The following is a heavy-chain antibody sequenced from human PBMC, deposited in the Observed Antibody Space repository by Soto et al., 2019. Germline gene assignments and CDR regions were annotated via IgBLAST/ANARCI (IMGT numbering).Heavy chain of an antibody. Sequence: EVQLLESGGALVQPGGSLRLSCAASGFTFSSYAMNWVRQAPGKGLEWVSAISVSGGSTYYADSVEGRFIISRDNSKNTLYLQMTSLRAEDTAVYYCAKDVSYGDPFVYWGQGTLVTVSS. D-gene: IGHD4-17*01. CDR3: AKDVSYGDPFVY. J-gene: IGHJ4*02. CDR2: ISVSGGST. V-gene: IGHV3-23*01. CDR1: GFTFSSYA.